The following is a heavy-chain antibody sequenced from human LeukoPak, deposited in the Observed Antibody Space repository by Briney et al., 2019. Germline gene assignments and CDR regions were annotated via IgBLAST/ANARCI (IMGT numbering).Heavy chain of an antibody. D-gene: IGHD1-26*01. CDR3: AKDGEVGSYYGPVDY. CDR1: GFTFDDYA. J-gene: IGHJ4*02. CDR2: ISWDGGST. V-gene: IGHV3-43D*03. Sequence: GGSLRLSCAASGFTFDDYAMHWVRQAPGKGLEWVSLISWDGGSTYYADSVKGRFTISRDYSKNSLYLQMNSLRAEDTALYYCAKDGEVGSYYGPVDYWGQGTLVTVSS.